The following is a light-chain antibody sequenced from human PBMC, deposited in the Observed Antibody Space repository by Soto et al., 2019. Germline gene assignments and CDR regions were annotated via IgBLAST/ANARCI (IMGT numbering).Light chain of an antibody. J-gene: IGKJ1*01. Sequence: EIVLTQSPGTLSLSPGERATLSCRASQSVSSSFLAWYQQKPGQAPSLLISGASSRATGIPDRFSGSGSGTDFTLTISRLEPEDFAVYYCHHYGTSWTFGQGTKVEI. V-gene: IGKV3-20*01. CDR1: QSVSSSF. CDR2: GAS. CDR3: HHYGTSWT.